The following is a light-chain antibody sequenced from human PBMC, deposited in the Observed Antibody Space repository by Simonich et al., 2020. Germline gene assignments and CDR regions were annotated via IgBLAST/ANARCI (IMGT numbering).Light chain of an antibody. CDR2: EVC. V-gene: IGLV2-18*02. CDR1: SSDVGSYNR. J-gene: IGLJ3*02. CDR3: SSYTSSSTWV. Sequence: QSALTQPPSVSGSPGQSVTISCTGTSSDVGSYNRVSWSQQPPGTAPKLKIYEVCNRHYGVPDRFSGSKSGNTASLTISGLQAEDEADYYCSSYTSSSTWVFGGGTKLTVL.